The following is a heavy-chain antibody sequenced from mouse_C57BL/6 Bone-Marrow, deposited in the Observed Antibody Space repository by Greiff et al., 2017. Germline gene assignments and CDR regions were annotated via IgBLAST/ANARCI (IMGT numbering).Heavy chain of an antibody. CDR3: ARFCDYDGGYAMDY. V-gene: IGHV1-55*01. Sequence: QVQLQQPGAELVKPGASVKMSCKASGYTFTSYWITWVKQRPGQGLEWIGDIYPGSGSTNYNEKFKSKATLTVDKSSSTAYMKLSSLTSEDSAFYYCARFCDYDGGYAMDYWGQGTSVTVSS. CDR2: IYPGSGST. CDR1: GYTFTSYW. J-gene: IGHJ4*01. D-gene: IGHD2-4*01.